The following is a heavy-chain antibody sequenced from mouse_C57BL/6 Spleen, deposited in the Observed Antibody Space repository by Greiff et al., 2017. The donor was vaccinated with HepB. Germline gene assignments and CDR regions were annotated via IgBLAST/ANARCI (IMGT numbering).Heavy chain of an antibody. CDR1: GFNIKDDY. Sequence: EVKLVESGAELVRPGASVKLSCTASGFNIKDDYMHWVKQRPEQGLEWIGWIDPENGDTEYASKFQGKATITADTSSNTAYLQLSSLTSEDTAVYYCTTERYGNYEAWFAYWGQGTLVTVSA. J-gene: IGHJ3*01. D-gene: IGHD2-10*02. CDR3: TTERYGNYEAWFAY. V-gene: IGHV14-4*01. CDR2: IDPENGDT.